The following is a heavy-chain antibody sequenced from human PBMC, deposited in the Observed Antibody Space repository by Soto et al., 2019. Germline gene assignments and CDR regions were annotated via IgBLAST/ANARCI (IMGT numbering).Heavy chain of an antibody. V-gene: IGHV4-31*03. J-gene: IGHJ5*02. CDR3: ARGGWGADRTHWFDP. CDR2: IYYSGST. Sequence: SETLSLTCTVSVGSISIGGYYWSWIRQHPGKGLEWIGYIYYSGSTYYNPSLKSRVTISVDTSKNQFSLKLSSVTAADTAVYYCARGGWGADRTHWFDPWGQGTMVTVSS. D-gene: IGHD3-16*01. CDR1: VGSISIGGYY.